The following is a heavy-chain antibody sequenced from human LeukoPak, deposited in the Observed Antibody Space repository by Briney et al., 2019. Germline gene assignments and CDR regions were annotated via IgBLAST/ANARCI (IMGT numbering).Heavy chain of an antibody. CDR3: ARDSSGYQ. J-gene: IGHJ4*02. Sequence: PGGSLRLSCVGALGSHWMGWVRQAPGRGLEWVANIKEDGSEKYYGDSVKGRFTISRDNAKNSLYLEMNSLRVEDTAVYYCARDSSGYQWGQGTLVTVSS. CDR1: LGSHW. V-gene: IGHV3-7*01. CDR2: IKEDGSEK. D-gene: IGHD3-22*01.